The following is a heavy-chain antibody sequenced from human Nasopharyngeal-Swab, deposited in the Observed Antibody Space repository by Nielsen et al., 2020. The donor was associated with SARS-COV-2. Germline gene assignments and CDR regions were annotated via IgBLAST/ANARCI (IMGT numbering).Heavy chain of an antibody. J-gene: IGHJ4*02. Sequence: ASVPVSCQASRYSFRSYGINWVRQAPGQGLEWMGLISVYKADTNYAQKLQGRVSMTTDTSTSTAYMELRSLRSDDTAVYYCARDIEEWLVVPSLSFDYWGQGTLVTVSS. CDR2: ISVYKADT. V-gene: IGHV1-18*01. D-gene: IGHD3-3*01. CDR1: RYSFRSYG. CDR3: ARDIEEWLVVPSLSFDY.